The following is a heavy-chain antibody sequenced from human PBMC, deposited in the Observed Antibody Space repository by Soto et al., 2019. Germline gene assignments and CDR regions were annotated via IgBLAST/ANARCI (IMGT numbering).Heavy chain of an antibody. CDR1: GYTFTSYA. V-gene: IGHV1-3*05. CDR2: INAGNGNT. D-gene: IGHD2-21*01. CDR3: ARGGEPIDY. Sequence: QVQLVQSGAEEKKPGASVKASCKASGYTFTSYAMHWVRQAPGQRLEWMGWINAGNGNTKYSQKFQGIVTITRDTSASTAYMKLSSMRSEDTAVYYCARGGEPIDYWGQGTLVTVSS. J-gene: IGHJ4*02.